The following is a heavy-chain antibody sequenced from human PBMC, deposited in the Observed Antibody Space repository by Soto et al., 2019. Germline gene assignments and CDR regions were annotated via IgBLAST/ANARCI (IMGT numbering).Heavy chain of an antibody. V-gene: IGHV3-30*18. CDR2: ISYDGSNK. Sequence: LRLSCAASGFTFSSYGMHWVRQAPGKGLEWVAVISYDGSNKYYADSVKGRFTISRDNSKNTLYLQMNSLRAEDTAVYYCAKDRDPIAVAGTVDYWGQGTLVTSPQ. CDR3: AKDRDPIAVAGTVDY. D-gene: IGHD6-19*01. J-gene: IGHJ4*02. CDR1: GFTFSSYG.